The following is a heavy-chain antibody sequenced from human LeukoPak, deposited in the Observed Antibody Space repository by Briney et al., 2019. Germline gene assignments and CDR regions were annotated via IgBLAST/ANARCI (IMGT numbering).Heavy chain of an antibody. Sequence: PGGSLRLSCAASGFTFSSYSMNWVRQAPGKGLEWVSSISSSSSYIYYADSVKGRFTISRDNSKNTLYLQMNSLRAEDTAIYYCATLLQGDGMDVWGEGTTVTVSS. D-gene: IGHD4-11*01. V-gene: IGHV3-21*01. CDR1: GFTFSSYS. CDR2: ISSSSSYI. CDR3: ATLLQGDGMDV. J-gene: IGHJ6*04.